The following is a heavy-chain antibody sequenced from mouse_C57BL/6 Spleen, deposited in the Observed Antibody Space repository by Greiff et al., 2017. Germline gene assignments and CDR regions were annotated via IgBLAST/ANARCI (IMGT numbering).Heavy chain of an antibody. V-gene: IGHV7-3*01. CDR2: IRNKANGYTT. D-gene: IGHD2-4*01. J-gene: IGHJ1*03. CDR3: ARGDYDDGGYFDV. CDR1: GFTFTDYY. Sequence: EVMLVESGGGLVQPGGSLSLSCAASGFTFTDYYMSWVRQPPGKALEWLGFIRNKANGYTTEYSASVKGRFTISRDHSQSILYLQMNALRAEDSATYYCARGDYDDGGYFDVWGTGTTVTVSS.